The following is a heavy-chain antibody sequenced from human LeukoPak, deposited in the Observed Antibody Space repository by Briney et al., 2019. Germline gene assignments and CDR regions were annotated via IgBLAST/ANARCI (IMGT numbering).Heavy chain of an antibody. CDR2: ISGGGGST. J-gene: IGHJ6*02. CDR3: AKKTSGSLSYYYGMDV. CDR1: GFTFSGYA. Sequence: GGSLRLSCAASGFTFSGYAMTWVRQTPGKGLEWVSAISGGGGSTYYADSVRGRFTISRDNSKNTLYLQMISLRAEDTAVYFCAKKTSGSLSYYYGMDVWGQGTTVTVSS. D-gene: IGHD3-10*01. V-gene: IGHV3-23*01.